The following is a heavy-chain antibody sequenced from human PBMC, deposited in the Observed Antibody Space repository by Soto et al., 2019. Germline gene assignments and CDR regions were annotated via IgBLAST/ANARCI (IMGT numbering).Heavy chain of an antibody. J-gene: IGHJ2*01. CDR3: ARCYCSVGSCYACWHFDL. CDR1: GYTFTNYA. CDR2: ISASTRNT. D-gene: IGHD2-15*01. V-gene: IGHV1-18*01. Sequence: QVQLVQSGAEVKKPGASVKVSCQASGYTFTNYAIIWMRQAPGQGLEWMGWISASTRNTDQAQNFQGRVTMTIDTSTNTANMELRSLRSDDTAVYYCARCYCSVGSCYACWHFDLWGRGTLVTVSS.